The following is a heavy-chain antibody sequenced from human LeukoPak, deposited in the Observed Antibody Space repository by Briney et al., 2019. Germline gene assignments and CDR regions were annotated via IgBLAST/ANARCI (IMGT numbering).Heavy chain of an antibody. V-gene: IGHV4-59*01. CDR3: AIDSPTLAAAGTGWAFDI. Sequence: SEALSLTCTVSGGSISSYYWSWIRQPPGKGLEWIGYIYYSGSTNYNPSLKSRVTISVDTSKNQFSLKLSSVTAADTAVYYCAIDSPTLAAAGTGWAFDIWGQGTMVTVSS. CDR1: GGSISSYY. J-gene: IGHJ3*02. CDR2: IYYSGST. D-gene: IGHD6-13*01.